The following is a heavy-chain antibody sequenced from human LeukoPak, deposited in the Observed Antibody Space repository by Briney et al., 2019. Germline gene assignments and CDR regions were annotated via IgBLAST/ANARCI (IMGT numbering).Heavy chain of an antibody. CDR2: ISYDGSNK. CDR1: GFTFSSYG. CDR3: AREGIVPAAMPDY. J-gene: IGHJ4*02. V-gene: IGHV3-30*03. Sequence: GGSLRLSCAVSGFTFSSYGMHWVRQAPGKGLEWVAVISYDGSNKYYADSVEGRFTISRDKSKNTLFLQMNSLRPEDTAVYFCAREGIVPAAMPDYWGQGTLVTVFS. D-gene: IGHD2-2*01.